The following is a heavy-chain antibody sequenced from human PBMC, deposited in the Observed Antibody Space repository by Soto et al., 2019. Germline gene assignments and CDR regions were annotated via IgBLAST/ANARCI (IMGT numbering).Heavy chain of an antibody. CDR1: GGTFSSYA. CDR3: ASAREVAYGMDV. V-gene: IGHV1-69*06. D-gene: IGHD2-15*01. CDR2: IIPIFGTA. J-gene: IGHJ6*02. Sequence: SVKVSCKASGGTFSSYAISWVRQAPGQGLEWMGGIIPIFGTANYAQKFQGRVTITADKSTSTAYMELSSLRSEDTAVYYCASAREVAYGMDVWGQGTTVTVSS.